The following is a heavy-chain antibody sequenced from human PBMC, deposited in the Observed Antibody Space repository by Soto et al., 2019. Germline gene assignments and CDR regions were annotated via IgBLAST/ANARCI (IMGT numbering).Heavy chain of an antibody. CDR1: GFTFSSYA. J-gene: IGHJ4*02. D-gene: IGHD3-9*01. CDR2: ISGSGGST. CDR3: AKSRDRPYYDTSETDDY. Sequence: EVQLLESGGGLVQPGGSLRLSCAASGFTFSSYAMSWVRQAPGKGLEWVSAISGSGGSTYYADSVKGRFTISRDNSKNTLYLQMNSLRAEDTAVYYCAKSRDRPYYDTSETDDYWGQGTLVTVSS. V-gene: IGHV3-23*01.